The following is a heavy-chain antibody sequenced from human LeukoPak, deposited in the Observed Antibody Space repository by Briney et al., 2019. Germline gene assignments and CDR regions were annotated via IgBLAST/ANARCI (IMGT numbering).Heavy chain of an antibody. V-gene: IGHV1-18*01. CDR2: ISASNGNT. CDR3: ARGELLPWNYFDY. D-gene: IGHD1-26*01. J-gene: IGHJ4*02. CDR1: GYTFTTFG. Sequence: GASVKVSCKASGYTFTTFGLYWVRLAPGQGLEWMGRISASNGNTDYAQKFQGRVTITTDESTSTAYMELSSLRSEDTAVYYCARGELLPWNYFDYWGQGTLVTVSS.